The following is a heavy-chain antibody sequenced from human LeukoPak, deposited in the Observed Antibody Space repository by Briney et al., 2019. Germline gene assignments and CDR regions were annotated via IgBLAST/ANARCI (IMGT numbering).Heavy chain of an antibody. CDR3: ARDLGVFVGAEDY. D-gene: IGHD1-26*01. J-gene: IGHJ4*02. Sequence: GGSLRLSCAASGFTFSTYVMSWVRQAPGKGVEWVSTMSDSGGITHYADSVRGRFTISRDNSKNTLYLQMNSLRVEDTAVYYCARDLGVFVGAEDYWGQGTLVTVSS. CDR1: GFTFSTYV. CDR2: MSDSGGIT. V-gene: IGHV3-23*01.